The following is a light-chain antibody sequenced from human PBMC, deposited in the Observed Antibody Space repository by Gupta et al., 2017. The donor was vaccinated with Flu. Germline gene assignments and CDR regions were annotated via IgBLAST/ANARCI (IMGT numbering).Light chain of an antibody. V-gene: IGLV2-11*01. J-gene: IGLJ3*02. CDR3: CSYAATYWV. Sequence: QSALTQPRSVSASPGQSVAISCAGTSSDFGGYNSVYWYQQLTGKAPKLMIYDVTQRPSEVPDRFSGSKSGNTASLTISGLQAEDEADYYCCSYAATYWVFGGGTKLTVL. CDR1: SSDFGGYNS. CDR2: DVT.